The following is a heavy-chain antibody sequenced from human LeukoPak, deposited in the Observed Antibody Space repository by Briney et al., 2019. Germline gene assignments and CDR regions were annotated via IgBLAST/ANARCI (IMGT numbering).Heavy chain of an antibody. CDR1: GFTFSTYW. CDR3: ASLYSCKY. J-gene: IGHJ4*02. Sequence: GGSLRLSCAASGFTFSTYWMTWVRQAPGKGLEWVANIKQDGSDRYYADSVKGRFTISRDNAKNSLYLQMDSLRAEDTAVYYCASLYSCKYWGQGTLVTVSS. V-gene: IGHV3-7*01. D-gene: IGHD1-26*01. CDR2: IKQDGSDR.